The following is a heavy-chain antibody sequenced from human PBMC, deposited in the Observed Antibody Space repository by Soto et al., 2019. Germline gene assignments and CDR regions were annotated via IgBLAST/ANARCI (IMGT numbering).Heavy chain of an antibody. J-gene: IGHJ3*02. CDR1: GGSISSGGYY. D-gene: IGHD1-26*01. V-gene: IGHV4-31*03. Sequence: SETLSLTCTVSGGSISSGGYYWSWIRQHPGKGLEWIGYIYYSGSTYYNPSLKSRVTISVDTSKNQFSLKLSSVTAADTAVYYGARDHSGSFAFEIWGQGTMVTV. CDR2: IYYSGST. CDR3: ARDHSGSFAFEI.